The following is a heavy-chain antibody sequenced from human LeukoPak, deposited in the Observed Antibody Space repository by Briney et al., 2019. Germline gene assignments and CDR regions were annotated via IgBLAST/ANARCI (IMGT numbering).Heavy chain of an antibody. J-gene: IGHJ4*02. CDR1: GFTFSTYG. D-gene: IGHD6-13*01. CDR3: AKELSSRRPFDY. CDR2: ISGSASGINT. Sequence: GGSLRLSCAGSGFTFSTYGMSWVRQAPRKGLEWVSHISGSASGINTYYADSVKGRFTISRDNSKNPLYLQMSTMSAEDTAVYYCAKELSSRRPFDYWGQGTLVTVSS. V-gene: IGHV3-23*01.